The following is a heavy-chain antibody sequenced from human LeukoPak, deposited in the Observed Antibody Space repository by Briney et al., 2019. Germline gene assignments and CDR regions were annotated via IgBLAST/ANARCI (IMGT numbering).Heavy chain of an antibody. V-gene: IGHV4-39*07. D-gene: IGHD3-22*01. J-gene: IGHJ4*02. CDR2: IYSTGTT. Sequence: PSETLSLTCIVSGDSITSGSFYWGWLRQTPGKGLEWIGNIYSTGTTSFNPSLKSRITMSVDTSKTQFSLSLTSVTAADSAVYFCARDSGFWLYWGQGTLVTVST. CDR1: GDSITSGSFY. CDR3: ARDSGFWLY.